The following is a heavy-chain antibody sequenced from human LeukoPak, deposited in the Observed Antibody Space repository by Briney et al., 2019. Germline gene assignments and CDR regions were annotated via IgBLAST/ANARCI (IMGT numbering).Heavy chain of an antibody. Sequence: GGSLRLSCAASGFTFSSYAMSWVRQAPGKGLEWVSAISGSGGSTYYADSVKGRLTISRDNSKNTLYLQMNSLRAEDTAVYHCAKELIANYDILTGYQTPSYYFDYWGQGTLVTVSS. J-gene: IGHJ4*02. CDR3: AKELIANYDILTGYQTPSYYFDY. D-gene: IGHD3-9*01. CDR1: GFTFSSYA. CDR2: ISGSGGST. V-gene: IGHV3-23*01.